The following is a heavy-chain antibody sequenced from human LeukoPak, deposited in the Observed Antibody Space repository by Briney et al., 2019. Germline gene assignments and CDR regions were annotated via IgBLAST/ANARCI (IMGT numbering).Heavy chain of an antibody. CDR1: GFTFSDYY. CDR3: ARDRYAYGSGSYLDY. J-gene: IGHJ4*02. D-gene: IGHD3-10*01. V-gene: IGHV3-11*06. Sequence: PGGSLRLSCAASGFTFSDYYMSWIRQAPGKGLEWVSYISSSSSYTNYADSVKGRFTISRDNAKNSLYLQMNSLRAEDTAVYYCARDRYAYGSGSYLDYWGQGTLVTVSS. CDR2: ISSSSSYT.